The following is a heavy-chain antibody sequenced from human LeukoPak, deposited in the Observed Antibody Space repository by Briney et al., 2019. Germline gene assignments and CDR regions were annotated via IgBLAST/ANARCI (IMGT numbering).Heavy chain of an antibody. CDR1: GGSISSYY. D-gene: IGHD3-10*01. CDR3: ARAFFTDYSGSGSHFDY. J-gene: IGHJ4*02. CDR2: IYYSGST. V-gene: IGHV4-59*01. Sequence: SETLSLTCSVSGGSISSYYWSWIRQRPGKGLEWIGYIYYSGSTNYKPSLKRVVTISVDTSKNEFCLKLSSVTAADTAVYYCARAFFTDYSGSGSHFDYLGQGTLLTVSS.